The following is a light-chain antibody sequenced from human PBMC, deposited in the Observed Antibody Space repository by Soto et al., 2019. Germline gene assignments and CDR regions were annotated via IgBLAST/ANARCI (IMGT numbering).Light chain of an antibody. CDR2: QIS. J-gene: IGKJ2*01. CDR3: MNATHYPMA. CDR1: QSLVHSDGNTY. Sequence: DIVMTQTPLSSPVTLGQPASISCRSSQSLVHSDGNTYLSWLQQRPGQPPRLLIYQISNRFSGVPVIFSASAARTDLTLKIIRVKVEDLGVSYCMNATHYPMAFGQGNKLEIK. V-gene: IGKV2-24*01.